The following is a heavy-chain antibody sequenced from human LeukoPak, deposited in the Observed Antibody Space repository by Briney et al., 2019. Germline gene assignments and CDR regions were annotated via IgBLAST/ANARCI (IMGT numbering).Heavy chain of an antibody. CDR3: ARHLVRDGYNYFFGS. V-gene: IGHV4-59*08. CDR2: IDNSGSA. Sequence: SETLSLTCTVSGGSIKSYYWSWIRQPPGRRLEWIGYIDNSGSANRNPSLKSRVTISADTSKNQFFLKLSSVTAADTAVYYCARHLVRDGYNYFFGSWGQGTLVTVSS. CDR1: GGSIKSYY. J-gene: IGHJ5*01. D-gene: IGHD5-24*01.